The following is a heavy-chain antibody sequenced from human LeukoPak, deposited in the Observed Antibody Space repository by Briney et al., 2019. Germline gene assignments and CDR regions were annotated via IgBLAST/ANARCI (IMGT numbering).Heavy chain of an antibody. V-gene: IGHV3-11*05. CDR3: AREGGYGPGWGWFDP. J-gene: IGHJ5*02. CDR1: GFTFSDYY. Sequence: KAGGSLRLSCAASGFTFSDYYMTWIRQAPGKGLEWVSYISSSSSYTEYADSVKGRFTISRDNAKNSVYLQMNSLRADDTAVYYCAREGGYGPGWGWFDPWGQGTLVTVSS. D-gene: IGHD3-10*01. CDR2: ISSSSSYT.